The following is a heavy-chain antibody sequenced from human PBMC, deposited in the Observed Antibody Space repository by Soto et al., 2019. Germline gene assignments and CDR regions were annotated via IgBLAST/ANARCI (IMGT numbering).Heavy chain of an antibody. D-gene: IGHD6-13*01. J-gene: IGHJ4*02. CDR3: ARHSVAALYFDF. CDR2: IYYSGNT. Sequence: SETLSLTCTVSGGSISSSSYYWGWIRQPPGKGLEWIGSIYYSGNTYYNPSLKSRVTISVDTSKNQFSLKLSSVTAADTAVYSCARHSVAALYFDFWGQGTLVTVSS. V-gene: IGHV4-39*01. CDR1: GGSISSSSYY.